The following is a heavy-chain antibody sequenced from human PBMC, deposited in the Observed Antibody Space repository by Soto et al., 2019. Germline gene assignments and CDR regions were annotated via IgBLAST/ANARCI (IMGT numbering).Heavy chain of an antibody. J-gene: IGHJ4*02. CDR2: ISYDGSNK. CDR3: ARDSSKMSPNHIVVVTAIHPSLMFDY. D-gene: IGHD2-21*02. Sequence: GGSLRLSCAASGFTFSRYAMHWVRQAPGKGLEWVAVISYDGSNKYYADSVKGRFTISRDNSKNTLYLQMNSLRAEDPAVYYCARDSSKMSPNHIVVVTAIHPSLMFDYWGQGTLVTVSS. V-gene: IGHV3-30-3*01. CDR1: GFTFSRYA.